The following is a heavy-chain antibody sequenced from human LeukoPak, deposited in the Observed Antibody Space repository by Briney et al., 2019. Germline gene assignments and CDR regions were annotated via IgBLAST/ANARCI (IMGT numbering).Heavy chain of an antibody. J-gene: IGHJ4*02. CDR2: INPSGGST. CDR1: GYTFTSYY. V-gene: IGHV1-46*01. CDR3: ARAHLSGYFDY. Sequence: RASVKVSCKASGYTFTSYYIHWVRPAPRQGLEWMGIINPSGGSTAYAQKFQGRVTMTRDMSTSTVYMDLISLRSEDTAVYYCARAHLSGYFDYWGQGTLVTVSS. D-gene: IGHD3-10*01.